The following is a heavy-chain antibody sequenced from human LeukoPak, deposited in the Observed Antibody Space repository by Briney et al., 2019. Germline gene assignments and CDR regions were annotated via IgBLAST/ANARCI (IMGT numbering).Heavy chain of an antibody. CDR3: ASLPYYYDSSGYVY. Sequence: GGSLRLSCAASGFTVSSNYMSWVRQAPGKGQEWVSVIYSGGSTYYADSVKGRFTISRHNSKNTLYLQMNSLRAEDTAVYYCASLPYYYDSSGYVYWGQGTLVTVSS. CDR1: GFTVSSNY. J-gene: IGHJ4*02. V-gene: IGHV3-53*04. CDR2: IYSGGST. D-gene: IGHD3-22*01.